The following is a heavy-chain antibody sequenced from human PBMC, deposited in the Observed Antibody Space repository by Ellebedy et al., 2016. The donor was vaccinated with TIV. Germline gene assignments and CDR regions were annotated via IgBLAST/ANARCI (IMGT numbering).Heavy chain of an antibody. CDR2: INTDNGYT. J-gene: IGHJ4*02. CDR1: GYTFTTFA. D-gene: IGHD2-8*02. CDR3: ARVTGRAFDY. V-gene: IGHV1-3*04. Sequence: AASVKVSCKASGYTFTTFALHWVRQAPGQRLEWMGWINTDNGYTKYSQKFHDRVTITRDTSATTAYMEVSSLTSEDAAVYFCARVTGRAFDYWGQGTLVTVSS.